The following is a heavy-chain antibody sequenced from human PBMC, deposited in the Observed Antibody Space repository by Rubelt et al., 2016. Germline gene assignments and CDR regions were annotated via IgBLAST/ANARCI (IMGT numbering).Heavy chain of an antibody. J-gene: IGHJ1*01. V-gene: IGHV4-4*02. CDR3: PTKRYGDGRFDI. D-gene: IGHD4-17*01. CDR1: GGSISSSNW. Sequence: KPSETLSLTCTVSGGSISSSNWWSWVRQPPGKGLEWIGEIYHSRVTISIDKSKNHFSLKLSSVTAPDTAVYYCPTKRYGDGRFDIWGQGTLVTVSS. CDR2: IYH.